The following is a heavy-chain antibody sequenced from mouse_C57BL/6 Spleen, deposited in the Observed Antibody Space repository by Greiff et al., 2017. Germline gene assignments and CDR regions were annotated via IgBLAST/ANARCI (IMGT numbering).Heavy chain of an antibody. D-gene: IGHD6-5*01. J-gene: IGHJ3*01. CDR3: ARGLSKGGFAY. CDR2: IYPSDSET. CDR1: GYTFTSYW. Sequence: VQLQQPGAELVRPGSSVKLSCKASGYTFTSYWMDWVKQRPGQGLEWIGNIYPSDSETHYNQKFKDKATLTVDKSSSTAYMQLSSLTSEDSAVYYCARGLSKGGFAYWGQGTLVTVSA. V-gene: IGHV1-61*01.